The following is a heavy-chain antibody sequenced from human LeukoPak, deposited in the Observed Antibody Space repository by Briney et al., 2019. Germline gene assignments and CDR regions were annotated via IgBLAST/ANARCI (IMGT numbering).Heavy chain of an antibody. CDR2: ISLDGSTE. J-gene: IGHJ5*02. Sequence: GGSLRLSCVASGFILSNFQMYWVRQAPGKGLEWVSIISLDGSTEFYADSVKGRFTIPRDTASNTMHLEMNNLRIEDTAVYYCMRDYMGWFDPWGQGSLVTVSS. CDR3: MRDYMGWFDP. CDR1: GFILSNFQ. D-gene: IGHD3-10*01. V-gene: IGHV3-30-3*01.